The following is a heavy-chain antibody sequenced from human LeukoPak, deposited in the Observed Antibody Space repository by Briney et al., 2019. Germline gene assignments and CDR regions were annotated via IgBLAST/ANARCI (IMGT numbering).Heavy chain of an antibody. CDR1: GFTFSSYA. CDR3: AKGMIPMRGGDY. D-gene: IGHD3-22*01. Sequence: GGSLRLSCAASGFTFSSYAMHWVRQAPGKGLEWVSAISGSGGSTYYADSVKGRFTISRDNSKNTLYLQMNSLRAEDTAVYYCAKGMIPMRGGDYWGQGTLVTVSS. J-gene: IGHJ4*02. V-gene: IGHV3-23*01. CDR2: ISGSGGST.